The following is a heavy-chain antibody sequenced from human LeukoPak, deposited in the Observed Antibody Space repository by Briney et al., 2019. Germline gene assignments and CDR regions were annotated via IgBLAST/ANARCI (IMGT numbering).Heavy chain of an antibody. CDR2: IRSKAYGGTT. Sequence: GRSLRLSCTASGFTFGDYAMGWFRQAPGKGLEWVGFIRSKAYGGTTEYAASVKGRFTISRDDSKSIAYLQMNSLITEDTAVYYCTRDSGSSVFDYWGQGTLVTVSS. CDR1: GFTFGDYA. CDR3: TRDSGSSVFDY. J-gene: IGHJ4*02. D-gene: IGHD6-6*01. V-gene: IGHV3-49*03.